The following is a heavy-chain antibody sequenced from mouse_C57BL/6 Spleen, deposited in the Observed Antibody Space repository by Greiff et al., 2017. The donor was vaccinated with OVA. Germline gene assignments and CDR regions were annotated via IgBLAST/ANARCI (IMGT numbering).Heavy chain of an antibody. CDR2: INPNYGTT. V-gene: IGHV1-39*01. CDR3: ARSRDYGNYGYYFDY. D-gene: IGHD2-1*01. CDR1: GYSFTDSN. J-gene: IGHJ2*01. Sequence: VQLPQSGPELVQPGASVKISCKASGYSFTDSNMNWVKQSNGKSLEWIGVINPNYGTTSYNQKFKGKATLTVDKSSSTAYMQLNSLTSEDSAVYYCARSRDYGNYGYYFDYWGQGTTLTVSS.